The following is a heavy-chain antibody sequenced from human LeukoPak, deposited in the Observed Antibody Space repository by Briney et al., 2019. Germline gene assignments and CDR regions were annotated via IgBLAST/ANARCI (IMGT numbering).Heavy chain of an antibody. V-gene: IGHV3-48*04. CDR2: IGSSGAAI. CDR3: AKKAVTANYYYYYMDV. CDR1: GFTFSSYS. J-gene: IGHJ6*03. Sequence: TGGSLRLSCAASGFTFSSYSMNWVRQAPGKGLEWVSNIGSSGAAIYYADSVRGRFTISRDNAKNSLYLQMNSLRAEDTAVYYCAKKAVTANYYYYYMDVWGKGTTVTVSS. D-gene: IGHD4-11*01.